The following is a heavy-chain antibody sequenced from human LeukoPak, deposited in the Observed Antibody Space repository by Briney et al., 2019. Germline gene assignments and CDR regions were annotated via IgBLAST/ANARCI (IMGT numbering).Heavy chain of an antibody. J-gene: IGHJ4*02. Sequence: SVKGRFTISRDNAKNSLYLQMNSLRAEDTALYYCARVVPWDSSAFDYWGQGTLVTVSS. V-gene: IGHV3-20*03. D-gene: IGHD3-22*01. CDR3: ARVVPWDSSAFDY.